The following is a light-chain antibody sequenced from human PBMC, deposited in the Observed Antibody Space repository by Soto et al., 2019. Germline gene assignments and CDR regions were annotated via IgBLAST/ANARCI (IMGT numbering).Light chain of an antibody. Sequence: DIQMTQSPSSLSASVGDRVTITCRASRGIASSLAWYQHKPGQAPKSLIKTASFVQSGDPSRFGGSGSETEFSLTISSPHPEDFATYYCQQYSSYPRTFGQGTRLEIK. J-gene: IGKJ5*01. CDR3: QQYSSYPRT. CDR1: RGIASS. CDR2: TAS. V-gene: IGKV1D-16*01.